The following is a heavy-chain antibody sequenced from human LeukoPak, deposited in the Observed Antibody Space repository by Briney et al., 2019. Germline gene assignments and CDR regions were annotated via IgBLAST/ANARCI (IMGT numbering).Heavy chain of an antibody. J-gene: IGHJ4*02. Sequence: ASVTVSCKASGYTFTSYYMHWVRQAPGQGLEWMGIINPSGGGTSYAQKFQGRVTMTRDTSISTAYMELSRLRSDDTAVYYCARDYCSSTSCLFDYWGQGTLVTVSS. CDR3: ARDYCSSTSCLFDY. CDR1: GYTFTSYY. D-gene: IGHD2-2*01. V-gene: IGHV1-46*01. CDR2: INPSGGGT.